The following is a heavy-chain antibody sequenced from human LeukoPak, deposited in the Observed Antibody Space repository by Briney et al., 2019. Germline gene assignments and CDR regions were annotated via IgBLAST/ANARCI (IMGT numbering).Heavy chain of an antibody. J-gene: IGHJ4*02. CDR1: GGSISSGGYY. CDR2: IYHSGST. D-gene: IGHD4-23*01. CDR3: ARGGDIYGGNTGLFDY. Sequence: PSQTLSLTCTVSGGSISSGGYYWSWIRQPPGKGLEWIGEIYHSGSTNYNPSLKSRVTISVDKSKKQFSLKLSSVTAADTAVYYCARGGDIYGGNTGLFDYWGQGTLVTVSS. V-gene: IGHV4-30-2*01.